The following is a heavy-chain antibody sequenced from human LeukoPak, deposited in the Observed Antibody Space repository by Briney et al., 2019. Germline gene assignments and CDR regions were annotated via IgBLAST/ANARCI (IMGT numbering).Heavy chain of an antibody. CDR2: ITSGGGTT. CDR3: AKDQAGAILYFDY. CDR1: GFTVSDYG. Sequence: GGSLRLSCAASGFTVSDYGMTWVRQAPGKGLQWVSGITSGGGTTHYADSVKGRFTISRDNSKNTLYLQMSSLRAEDTALYYCAKDQAGAILYFDYWGQGTLVSASS. D-gene: IGHD1-26*01. J-gene: IGHJ4*02. V-gene: IGHV3-23*01.